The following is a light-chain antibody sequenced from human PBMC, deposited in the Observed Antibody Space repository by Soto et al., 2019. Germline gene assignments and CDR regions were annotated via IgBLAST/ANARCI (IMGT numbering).Light chain of an antibody. CDR1: QGVSSY. J-gene: IGKJ1*01. V-gene: IGKV3D-11*01. CDR3: QQYNNWPPGT. CDR2: DAS. Sequence: EIVLTQSPATLSLSPGERATLSCRASQGVSSYLAWYQQKPGQAPRLLTYDASNRATGIPARFSGSGPGTDFTLTISSLEPEDFAVYYCQQYNNWPPGTFGQGTKVDIK.